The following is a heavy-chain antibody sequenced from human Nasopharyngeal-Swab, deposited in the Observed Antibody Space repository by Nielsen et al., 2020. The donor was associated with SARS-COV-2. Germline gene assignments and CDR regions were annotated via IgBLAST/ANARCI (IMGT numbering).Heavy chain of an antibody. CDR2: ISYDGSNK. V-gene: IGHV3-30*18. CDR3: AKGGYSGYDPLGMDV. J-gene: IGHJ6*02. D-gene: IGHD5-12*01. Sequence: VRQAPGKGLEWVAVISYDGSNKYYADPVKGRFTISRDNSKNTLYLQMNSLRAEDTAVYYCAKGGYSGYDPLGMDVWGQGTTVTVSS.